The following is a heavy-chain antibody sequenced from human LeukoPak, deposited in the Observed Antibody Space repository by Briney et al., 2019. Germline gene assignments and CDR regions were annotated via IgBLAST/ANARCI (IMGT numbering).Heavy chain of an antibody. D-gene: IGHD3-10*01. Sequence: GGSLRLSCAASGFTFSSYWMSWVRQAPGKGLEWVANIKQDGSEKYYVDSVKGRFTISRDNAKNSLYLQMNSLRAEDTAVYYCAKGYHTMAFLLDYWGQGTLVTVSS. J-gene: IGHJ4*02. CDR3: AKGYHTMAFLLDY. CDR1: GFTFSSYW. V-gene: IGHV3-7*03. CDR2: IKQDGSEK.